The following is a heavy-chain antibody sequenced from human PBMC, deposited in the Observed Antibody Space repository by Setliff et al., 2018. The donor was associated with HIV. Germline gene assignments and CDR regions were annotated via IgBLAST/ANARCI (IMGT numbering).Heavy chain of an antibody. CDR3: ARLRGDTMVDY. J-gene: IGHJ4*02. V-gene: IGHV4-4*09. CDR1: GGSIRTNN. Sequence: SLTCTVSGGSIRTNNWGWIRQPPGKGLEWIGHIYTSGSTNYNPSLKSRVTVSVDTSKNQFSLKLTSVTAADTAVFYCARLRGDTMVDYWGQGTLVTVSS. CDR2: IYTSGST. D-gene: IGHD3-10*01.